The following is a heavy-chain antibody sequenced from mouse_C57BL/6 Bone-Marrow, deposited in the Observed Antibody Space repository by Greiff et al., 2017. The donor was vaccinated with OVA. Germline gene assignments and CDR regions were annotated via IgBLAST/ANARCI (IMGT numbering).Heavy chain of an antibody. CDR2: INPNNGGT. CDR3: ARKGSNYGWYFDV. V-gene: IGHV1-26*01. Sequence: VQLQQSGPELVKPGASVKISCKASGYTFTDYYMNWVKQSHGKSLEWIGDINPNNGGTSYNQKFKGKATLTVDKSSSTAYMELRSLTYEDSAVYYCARKGSNYGWYFDVWGTGTTVTVSS. D-gene: IGHD2-5*01. CDR1: GYTFTDYY. J-gene: IGHJ1*03.